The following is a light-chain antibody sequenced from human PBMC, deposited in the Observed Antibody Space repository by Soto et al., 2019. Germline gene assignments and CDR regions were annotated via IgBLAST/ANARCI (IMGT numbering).Light chain of an antibody. CDR2: DVS. V-gene: IGLV2-8*01. CDR1: SSDVGAHNY. J-gene: IGLJ3*02. Sequence: QSALTQPPSASGSPGQSVTISCTGTSSDVGAHNYVSWYQQHPGKAPKLMIYDVSKRPSGVPDRFSGSKSGNTASLTVSGLQAEDEADFYCISYAGSSIWVFGGGTKLTVL. CDR3: ISYAGSSIWV.